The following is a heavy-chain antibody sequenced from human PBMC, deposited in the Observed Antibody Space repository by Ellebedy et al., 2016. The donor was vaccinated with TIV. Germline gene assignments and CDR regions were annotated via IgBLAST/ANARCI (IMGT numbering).Heavy chain of an antibody. CDR3: ASIRGRRDF. CDR1: GFTFSDHY. J-gene: IGHJ4*02. V-gene: IGHV3-11*01. CDR2: ISSSGTTT. D-gene: IGHD1-14*01. Sequence: GESLKISCAASGFTFSDHYMSWIRQTPGKGLEWGSYISSSGTTTYYADAVKGRFTISRDNAGNSVFLEMNGRRNEDTGVYYCASIRGRRDFWGQGTLVTVSS.